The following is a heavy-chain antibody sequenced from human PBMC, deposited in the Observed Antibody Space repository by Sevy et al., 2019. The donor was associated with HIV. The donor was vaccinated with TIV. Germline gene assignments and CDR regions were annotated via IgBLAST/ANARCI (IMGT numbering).Heavy chain of an antibody. CDR1: GGSISSYY. CDR3: ARGDYYGSGSYYNYYYYGMDV. Sequence: SETLSLTCTVSGGSISSYYWSWIRQPPGKGLEWIGYIYYSGSTNYNPSLKSRVTISVDTSKNQFSLKLSSVTAADTAVYYCARGDYYGSGSYYNYYYYGMDVWGLGTTVTVSS. J-gene: IGHJ6*02. D-gene: IGHD3-10*01. V-gene: IGHV4-59*01. CDR2: IYYSGST.